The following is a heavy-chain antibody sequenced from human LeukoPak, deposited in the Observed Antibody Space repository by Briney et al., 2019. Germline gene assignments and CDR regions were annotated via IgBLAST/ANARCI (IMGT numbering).Heavy chain of an antibody. J-gene: IGHJ4*02. CDR3: ARVRYCSSTSCYRSFDY. V-gene: IGHV4-34*01. CDR2: INHSGST. Sequence: PSETLSLTCAVYGGSFSGYYWSWIRQPPGKGLEWIGEINHSGSTNYNPSLKSRVTISVDTSKNQFSLKLSSVTAADTAVYYCARVRYCSSTSCYRSFDYWGQGTLVTVSS. D-gene: IGHD2-2*02. CDR1: GGSFSGYY.